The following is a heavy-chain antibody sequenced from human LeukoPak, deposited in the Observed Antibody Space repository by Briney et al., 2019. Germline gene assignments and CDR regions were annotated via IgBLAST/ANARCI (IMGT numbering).Heavy chain of an antibody. D-gene: IGHD6-19*01. Sequence: GGSLRLSCAASGFSVSSNYMSWVRQAPGKGLEWVSSISSSSSYIYYADSVKGRFTISRDNAKNSLYLQMNSLRAEDTAVYYCARDRSGWYADAFDIWGQGTMVTVSS. J-gene: IGHJ3*02. V-gene: IGHV3-21*01. CDR1: GFSVSSNY. CDR3: ARDRSGWYADAFDI. CDR2: ISSSSSYI.